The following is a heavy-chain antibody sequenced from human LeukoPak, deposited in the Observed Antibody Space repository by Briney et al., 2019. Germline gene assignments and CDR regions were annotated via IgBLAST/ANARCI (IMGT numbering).Heavy chain of an antibody. CDR2: ISAYNGNT. J-gene: IGHJ3*02. D-gene: IGHD6-19*01. CDR1: GYTFTSYG. V-gene: IGHV1-18*01. CDR3: ARDVRPSSVAVAVDAFDI. Sequence: ASVTVSFKASGYTFTSYGISWVRQAPGQGREWMGWISAYNGNTNYAQKLQGRVTMTTDTSSSTAYMELRSLRSDDTAVYYCARDVRPSSVAVAVDAFDIWGQGTMVTVSS.